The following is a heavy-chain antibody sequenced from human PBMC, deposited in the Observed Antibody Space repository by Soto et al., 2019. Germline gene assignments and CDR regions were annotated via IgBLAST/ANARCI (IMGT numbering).Heavy chain of an antibody. Sequence: QLQLQESGPGLVKPSETLSLTCTVSGGPISSSSYYWGWIRQPPGKGLEWIGSIYYSGSTYYNPSLKSRVTISVDTSKNQFSLKLSSVTAADTAVYYCARQTIYCSGGSCYPGWFDPWGQGTLVTVSS. CDR3: ARQTIYCSGGSCYPGWFDP. CDR1: GGPISSSSYY. D-gene: IGHD2-15*01. J-gene: IGHJ5*02. CDR2: IYYSGST. V-gene: IGHV4-39*01.